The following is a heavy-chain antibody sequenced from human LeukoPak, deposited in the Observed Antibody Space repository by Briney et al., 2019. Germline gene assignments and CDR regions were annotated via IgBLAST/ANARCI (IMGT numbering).Heavy chain of an antibody. J-gene: IGHJ4*02. CDR2: IKQDGRDK. CDR1: GFTFNSHW. V-gene: IGHV3-7*04. D-gene: IGHD3-16*01. CDR3: ARDGGGGYYDY. Sequence: GGSLKLSCAASGFTFNSHWMNWVRQAPGKGPEWVANIKQDGRDKYYVDSVKGRFTISRDNAKNSLYLQMNSLTVEDTAVYYCARDGGGGYYDYWGQGTLVTVSS.